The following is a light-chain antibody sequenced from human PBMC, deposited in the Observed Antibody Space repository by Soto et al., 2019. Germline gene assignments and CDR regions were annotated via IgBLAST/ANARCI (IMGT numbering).Light chain of an antibody. Sequence: DIKMTQSPSSLSASVGDTVTITCRASQSISSHLNWYQQKPGKAPNLLIYAASSLYGGAPSRFSGSGSGTDFTLTISSLQPEDFAAYYCQQSYTTPCTFGQGTKLEI. V-gene: IGKV1-39*01. CDR3: QQSYTTPCT. CDR2: AAS. J-gene: IGKJ2*02. CDR1: QSISSH.